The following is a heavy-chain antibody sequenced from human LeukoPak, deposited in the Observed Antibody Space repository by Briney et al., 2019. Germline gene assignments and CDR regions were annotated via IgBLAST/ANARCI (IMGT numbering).Heavy chain of an antibody. D-gene: IGHD3-16*01. CDR1: GGSFSGYY. CDR2: INHSGST. V-gene: IGHV4-34*01. Sequence: SETLSLTCAVYGGSFSGYYWSWIRQPPGKGLEWIGEINHSGSTNYNPSLKSRVTISVDTSKNQFSLKLSSVTAADTAVYYCATRGQSGHHYYYMDVWGTGNTVTVSS. CDR3: ATRGQSGHHYYYMDV. J-gene: IGHJ6*03.